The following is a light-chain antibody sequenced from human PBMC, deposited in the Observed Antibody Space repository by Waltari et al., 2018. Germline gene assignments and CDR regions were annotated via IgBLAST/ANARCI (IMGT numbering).Light chain of an antibody. J-gene: IGKJ5*01. CDR1: QSVSSY. CDR2: YAS. Sequence: EIVLTQSPATLSLSPGERATLSCRASQSVSSYFACYHQKPAQAPSLLIYYASNSATSSPADFIGSWSATDFTPTISSLVPDDFSVYYCHQRSNWSLTFGQGTRLEIK. V-gene: IGKV3-11*01. CDR3: HQRSNWSLT.